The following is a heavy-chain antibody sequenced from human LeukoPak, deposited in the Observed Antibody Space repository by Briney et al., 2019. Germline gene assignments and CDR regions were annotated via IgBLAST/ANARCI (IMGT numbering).Heavy chain of an antibody. J-gene: IGHJ6*02. Sequence: ASVKVSCKASGYTFSGNYIQWVRQAPGQGLEWMGWINPNSGGTTYAPNFQGRVTMTRDTSISTAYMELNRLTSDDTAVYYCARDHCTTTGCYEDYYYGLDVWGQGTTVTVSS. V-gene: IGHV1-2*02. CDR2: INPNSGGT. CDR1: GYTFSGNY. CDR3: ARDHCTTTGCYEDYYYGLDV. D-gene: IGHD2-2*01.